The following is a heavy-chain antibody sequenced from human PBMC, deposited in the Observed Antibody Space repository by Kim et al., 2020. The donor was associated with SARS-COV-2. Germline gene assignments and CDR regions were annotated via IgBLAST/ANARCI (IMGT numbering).Heavy chain of an antibody. Sequence: SRVTIAVDTSKNQFSLKLSSVTAADTAVYYCARGEKRQQLTYYDYYGMDVWGQGTTVTVSS. J-gene: IGHJ6*02. V-gene: IGHV4-34*01. CDR3: ARGEKRQQLTYYDYYGMDV. D-gene: IGHD6-13*01.